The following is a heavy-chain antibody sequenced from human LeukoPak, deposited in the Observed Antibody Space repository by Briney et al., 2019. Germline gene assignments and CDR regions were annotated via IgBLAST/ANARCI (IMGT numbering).Heavy chain of an antibody. Sequence: PGGSLRLSCAASGFTFSSYSMNWVRQAPGKGLEWVSSISSSSTYIYYADSVKGRFTISRDNAKNSLYLQMNSLRAEDTAVYYCARDYYSDSSGYYGYYFDYWGQGTLVTVSS. J-gene: IGHJ4*02. CDR3: ARDYYSDSSGYYGYYFDY. D-gene: IGHD3-22*01. CDR2: ISSSSTYI. V-gene: IGHV3-21*01. CDR1: GFTFSSYS.